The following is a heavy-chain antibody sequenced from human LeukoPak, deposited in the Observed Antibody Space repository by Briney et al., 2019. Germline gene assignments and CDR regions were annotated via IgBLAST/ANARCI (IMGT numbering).Heavy chain of an antibody. D-gene: IGHD6-19*01. CDR2: MNPNSGNT. CDR3: ARGYSGWFDY. Sequence: ASVKVSCKASGYTFTINHIHWVRQATGQGLEWMGWMNPNSGNTGYAQKFQGRVTMTRNTSISTAYMELSSLRSEDTAVYYCARGYSGWFDYWGQGTLVTVSS. V-gene: IGHV1-8*02. J-gene: IGHJ4*02. CDR1: GYTFTINH.